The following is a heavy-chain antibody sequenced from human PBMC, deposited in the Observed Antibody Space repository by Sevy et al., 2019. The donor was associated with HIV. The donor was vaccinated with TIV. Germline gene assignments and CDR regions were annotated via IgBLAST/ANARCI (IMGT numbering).Heavy chain of an antibody. Sequence: GGSLRLSCAASGFTFSSYAMSWVRQAPGKGLEWVSAISGSGGSTYYADSVKGRFTISTDKSKNTLYLQMNSLRAEDTAVYYCAKDLGVYIPKSVAESDYYYGMDVWGQGTTVTVSS. V-gene: IGHV3-23*01. CDR3: AKDLGVYIPKSVAESDYYYGMDV. J-gene: IGHJ6*02. CDR1: GFTFSSYA. CDR2: ISGSGGST. D-gene: IGHD2-15*01.